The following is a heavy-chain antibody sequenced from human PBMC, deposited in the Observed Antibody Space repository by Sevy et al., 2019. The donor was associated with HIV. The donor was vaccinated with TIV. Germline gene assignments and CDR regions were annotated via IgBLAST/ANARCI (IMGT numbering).Heavy chain of an antibody. Sequence: ASVKVSCKASGYTFTGYYMHWVRQAPGQGLEWMGWINPNSGGTNYAQKFQGRVTMTRDTSIGTAYMELSRLRSDDTAGYYCAGERVYCSGGSCKPGGWFDPWGQGTLVTVSS. D-gene: IGHD2-15*01. J-gene: IGHJ5*02. CDR1: GYTFTGYY. CDR2: INPNSGGT. CDR3: AGERVYCSGGSCKPGGWFDP. V-gene: IGHV1-2*02.